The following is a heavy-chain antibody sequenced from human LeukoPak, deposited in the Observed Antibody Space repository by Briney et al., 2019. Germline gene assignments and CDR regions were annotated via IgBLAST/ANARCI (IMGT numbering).Heavy chain of an antibody. CDR2: ISAYNGNT. J-gene: IGHJ5*02. CDR3: ARDLMVRGVIRYNWFDP. D-gene: IGHD3-10*01. CDR1: GYTFTSYG. V-gene: IGHV1-18*01. Sequence: ASVKVSCKASGYTFTSYGISWVRRAPGQGLEWMGWISAYNGNTNYAQKLQGRVTMTTDTSTSTAYMELRSLRSDDTAVYYCARDLMVRGVIRYNWFDPWGQGTLVTVSS.